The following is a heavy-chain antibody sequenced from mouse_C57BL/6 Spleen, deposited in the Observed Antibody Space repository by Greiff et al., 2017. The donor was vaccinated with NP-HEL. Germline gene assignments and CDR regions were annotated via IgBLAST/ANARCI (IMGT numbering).Heavy chain of an antibody. CDR2: ISDGGSYT. CDR3: AREGFITTVVATGYFDV. CDR1: GFTFSSYA. J-gene: IGHJ1*03. D-gene: IGHD1-1*01. Sequence: EVQGVESGGGLVKPGGSLKLSCAASGFTFSSYAMSWVRQTPEKRLEWVATISDGGSYTYYPDNVKGRFTISRDNAKNNLYLQMSHLKSEDTAMYYCAREGFITTVVATGYFDVWGTGTTVTVSS. V-gene: IGHV5-4*01.